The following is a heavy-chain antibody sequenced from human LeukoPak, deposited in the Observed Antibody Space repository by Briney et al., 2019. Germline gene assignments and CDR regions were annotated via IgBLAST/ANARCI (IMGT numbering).Heavy chain of an antibody. V-gene: IGHV3-23*01. CDR2: ISGSGGST. CDR3: AKDTTSDGDYAFAFDI. CDR1: GLNFSSYA. J-gene: IGHJ3*02. Sequence: GSLRRSGAASGLNFSSYAMSWVRQAPGKGLEWVSAISGSGGSTYYADSVKGRFTISRDNSKNTLYLQMNSLRAEDTAVYYCAKDTTSDGDYAFAFDIWGQGTMVTVSS. D-gene: IGHD4-17*01.